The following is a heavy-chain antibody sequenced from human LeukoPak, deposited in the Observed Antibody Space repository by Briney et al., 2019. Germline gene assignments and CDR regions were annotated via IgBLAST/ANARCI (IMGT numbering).Heavy chain of an antibody. CDR3: AKVVGATTRGYFDY. CDR2: ISSSGGST. Sequence: PGGSLRLSCAASGFTFSSYAMSWVRQAPGKGLEWVSTISSSGGSTYYADSVKGRFTISRDNSKNTLYLQMNSLRAEDTAVYYCAKVVGATTRGYFDYWVQGTLVTVSS. CDR1: GFTFSSYA. D-gene: IGHD1-26*01. V-gene: IGHV3-23*01. J-gene: IGHJ4*02.